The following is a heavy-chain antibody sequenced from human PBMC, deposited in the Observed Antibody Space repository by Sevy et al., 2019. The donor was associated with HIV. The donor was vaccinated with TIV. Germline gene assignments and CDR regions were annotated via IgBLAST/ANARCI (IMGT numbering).Heavy chain of an antibody. CDR2: ISGSGGST. CDR3: AKVRAHDYYDILTGPEDY. CDR1: GFTFSSYA. Sequence: GGSLRLSCAASGFTFSSYAMSWVRQAPGKGLEWVSAISGSGGSTNYADSVKGRFTISRDNSKNTLYLQMNSLRAEDTAVYYCAKVRAHDYYDILTGPEDYWGQGTLVTVSS. D-gene: IGHD3-9*01. V-gene: IGHV3-23*01. J-gene: IGHJ4*02.